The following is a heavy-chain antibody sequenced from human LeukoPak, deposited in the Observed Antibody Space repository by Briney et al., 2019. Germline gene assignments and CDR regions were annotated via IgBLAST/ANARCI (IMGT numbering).Heavy chain of an antibody. D-gene: IGHD2-2*02. Sequence: SVKVSCKASGGTFSSYAISWVRQAPGQGLEWMGGIIPIFGTANYAQKFQGRVTITADESTSTAYMELSSLRSEDTAVYYCATGDIVVVPAAIGGSHYYYYYVDVWGKGTTVTVSS. CDR2: IIPIFGTA. CDR1: GGTFSSYA. CDR3: ATGDIVVVPAAIGGSHYYYYYVDV. V-gene: IGHV1-69*13. J-gene: IGHJ6*03.